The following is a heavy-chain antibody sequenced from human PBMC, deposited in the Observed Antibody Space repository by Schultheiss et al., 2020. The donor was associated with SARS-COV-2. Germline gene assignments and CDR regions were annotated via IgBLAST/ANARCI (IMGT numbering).Heavy chain of an antibody. Sequence: ASVKVSCKASGYTFTSYGISWVRQAPGQGLEWMGWISAYNGNRNYAQKLQGRVTMTTDTSTSTAYMELRSLRSDDTAVYYCARDSEYYYEGGGSLNWFDPWGQGTLVTVSS. CDR1: GYTFTSYG. D-gene: IGHD3-22*01. J-gene: IGHJ5*02. CDR2: ISAYNGNR. V-gene: IGHV1-18*04. CDR3: ARDSEYYYEGGGSLNWFDP.